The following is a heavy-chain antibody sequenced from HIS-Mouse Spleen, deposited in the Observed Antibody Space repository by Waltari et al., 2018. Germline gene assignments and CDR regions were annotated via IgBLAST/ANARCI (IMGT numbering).Heavy chain of an antibody. CDR2: INHNGST. CDR3: ARGPSAGRAFDI. Sequence: QVQLQQWGAGLLKPSETLSLTCAVYGGSFSGYYWSWIRQPPGKGLEWIGEINHNGSTNYNPSLKSRVTISVDTSKTQFSLKLSSVTAADTAVYYCARGPSAGRAFDIWGQGTMVTVSS. CDR1: GGSFSGYY. V-gene: IGHV4-34*01. J-gene: IGHJ3*02. D-gene: IGHD6-19*01.